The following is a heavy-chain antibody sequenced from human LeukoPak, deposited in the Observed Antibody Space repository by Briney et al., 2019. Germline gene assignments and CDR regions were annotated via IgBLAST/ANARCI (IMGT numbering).Heavy chain of an antibody. CDR3: ARDRGRNSFDY. V-gene: IGHV3-48*01. J-gene: IGHJ4*02. Sequence: GGSLRLSCVVSGFTFNYYGMNWVRQAPGKGLEWVPYISSTSTTVNYADSVKGRFTISRDNAKNSLCLQLTSLRAEDTALYYCARDRGRNSFDYWGQGTLVSVSS. CDR2: ISSTSTTV. D-gene: IGHD1-14*01. CDR1: GFTFNYYG.